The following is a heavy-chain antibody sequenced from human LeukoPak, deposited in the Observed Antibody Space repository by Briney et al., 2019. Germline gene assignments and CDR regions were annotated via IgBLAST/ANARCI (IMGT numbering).Heavy chain of an antibody. CDR3: AILSATTTMVRGRGFHDAFDI. Sequence: GGSLRLSCAASGFTFSSYWMRWVRQAPGKGLVWVSRINSDGSSTSYADSVKGRFTISRDNAKNTLYLQMNSLRAEDTAVYYCAILSATTTMVRGRGFHDAFDIWGQGTMVTVSS. CDR2: INSDGSST. CDR1: GFTFSSYW. V-gene: IGHV3-74*01. D-gene: IGHD3-10*01. J-gene: IGHJ3*02.